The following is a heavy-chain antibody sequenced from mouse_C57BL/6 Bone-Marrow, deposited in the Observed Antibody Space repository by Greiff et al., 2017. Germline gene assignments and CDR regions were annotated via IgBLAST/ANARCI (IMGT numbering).Heavy chain of an antibody. J-gene: IGHJ2*01. V-gene: IGHV1-82*01. CDR2: IYPGDGDT. D-gene: IGHD1-1*01. CDR1: GYAFSSSW. CDR3: ARENYYGSKGY. Sequence: QVQLQQSGPALVKPGASVTISCKASGYAFSSSWLNWVKQRPGKGLEWIGRIYPGDGDTNYNGKFKGKATLTADKSSSTAYMQLSSLTSEDSAVYFCARENYYGSKGYWGQGTTLTVSS.